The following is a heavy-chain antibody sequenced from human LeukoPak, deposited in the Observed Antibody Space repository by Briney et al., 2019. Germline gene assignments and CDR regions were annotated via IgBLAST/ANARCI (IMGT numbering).Heavy chain of an antibody. V-gene: IGHV4-30-2*01. J-gene: IGHJ4*02. CDR1: GGSISSGGYS. D-gene: IGHD5-12*01. Sequence: SETLSLTCAVSGGSISSGGYSWSWIRQPPGKGLEWIGYIYHSGSTYYNPSLKSRVTIPVDRSKNQFSLKLSSVTAADTAVYYCARAGYSGYDLVYWGQGTLVTVSS. CDR3: ARAGYSGYDLVY. CDR2: IYHSGST.